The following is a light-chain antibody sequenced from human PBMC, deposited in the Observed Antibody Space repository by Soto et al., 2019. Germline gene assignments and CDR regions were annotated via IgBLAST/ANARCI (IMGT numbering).Light chain of an antibody. V-gene: IGKV3-15*01. CDR2: GAS. Sequence: EIVMTQSLVTLSVSPGERATLYCSASHTISSSYLAWYQQKPGQAPRLLIYGASTRATGIPARFSGSGSGTEFTLTISGLQSEDFALYYCQQYNIWPPYTFGQGTKVDIK. J-gene: IGKJ2*01. CDR3: QQYNIWPPYT. CDR1: HTISSSY.